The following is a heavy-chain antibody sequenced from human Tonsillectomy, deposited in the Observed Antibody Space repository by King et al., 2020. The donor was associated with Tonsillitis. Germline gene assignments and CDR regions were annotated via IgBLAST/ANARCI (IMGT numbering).Heavy chain of an antibody. CDR2: ISGSGGRT. Sequence: VQLVESGGGLVQPGGSLRLSCAASGFTFSSYAMSWVRQAPGKGLEWVSAISGSGGRTYYADSVKGRFTISRDNSKNTLYLQMNSLRAEDTAVYYCAKDASITMVRGHNWFDPWGQGTLVTVSS. J-gene: IGHJ5*02. D-gene: IGHD3-10*01. V-gene: IGHV3-23*04. CDR1: GFTFSSYA. CDR3: AKDASITMVRGHNWFDP.